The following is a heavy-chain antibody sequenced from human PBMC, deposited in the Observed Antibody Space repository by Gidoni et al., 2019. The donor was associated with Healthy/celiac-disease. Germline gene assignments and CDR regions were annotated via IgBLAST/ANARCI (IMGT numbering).Heavy chain of an antibody. Sequence: EVQLVESGGGLVKPGGSLRLSCAASGFTSNNAWMSWVRQAPGKGLEWVGRIKSKTDGGTTDYAAPVKGRFTISRDDSKNTLYLQMNSLKTEDTAVYYCTTGTYYYDSTNYYYMDVWGKGTTVTVSS. V-gene: IGHV3-15*01. D-gene: IGHD3-22*01. CDR1: GFTSNNAW. CDR2: IKSKTDGGTT. J-gene: IGHJ6*03. CDR3: TTGTYYYDSTNYYYMDV.